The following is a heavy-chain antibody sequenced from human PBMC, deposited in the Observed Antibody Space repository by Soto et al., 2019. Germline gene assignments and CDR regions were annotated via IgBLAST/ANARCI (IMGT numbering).Heavy chain of an antibody. CDR2: IHGGGSA. J-gene: IGHJ4*02. CDR3: AGRLTTAASLDY. Sequence: VQLVESGGGLIQPGGSLRLSCAASGLSVSNNHMTWVRQAPGKGLEWVSLIHGGGSAYYADSVKGRLTISRDNSKNTPHHQLDSSRAEDATIYYFAGRLTTAASLDYWGQGTLVTVSS. V-gene: IGHV3-53*01. CDR1: GLSVSNNH. D-gene: IGHD1-1*01.